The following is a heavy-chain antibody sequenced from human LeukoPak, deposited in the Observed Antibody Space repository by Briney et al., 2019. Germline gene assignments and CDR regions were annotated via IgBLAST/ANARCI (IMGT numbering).Heavy chain of an antibody. CDR1: GFTFSGYA. J-gene: IGHJ4*02. D-gene: IGHD2-15*01. Sequence: GGSLRLSCTASGFTFSGYAMIWVRQAPGKGLEWVSYISSSGSSIYYADPVKGRFTISRDNAKNSLYLQMNSLRAEDTAVYYCARENRYCTGGSCYYQWDYWGQGTLVTVSS. CDR3: ARENRYCTGGSCYYQWDY. V-gene: IGHV3-48*03. CDR2: ISSSGSSI.